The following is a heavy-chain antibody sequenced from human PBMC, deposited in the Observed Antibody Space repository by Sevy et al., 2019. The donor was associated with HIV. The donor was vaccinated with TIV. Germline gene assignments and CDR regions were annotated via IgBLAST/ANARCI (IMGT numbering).Heavy chain of an antibody. Sequence: GGSLRLSCAASGFSFDDYTMHWVRQVPGKGLEWVSLINWDGGSIYYSDSVKGRFTISRDNGKKSLYLQMNSLRPEDTALYYCARGRPFDAFDVWGQGTMVTVSS. CDR3: ARGRPFDAFDV. V-gene: IGHV3-43*01. CDR2: INWDGGSI. CDR1: GFSFDDYT. J-gene: IGHJ3*01.